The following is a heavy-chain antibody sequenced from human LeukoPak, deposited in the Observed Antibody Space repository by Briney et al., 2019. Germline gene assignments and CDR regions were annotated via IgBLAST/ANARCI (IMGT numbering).Heavy chain of an antibody. CDR1: DDSVRTGSYS. CDR2: IYFSGST. D-gene: IGHD5-12*01. Sequence: SETLSLTCTVSDDSVRTGSYSWSWVRQSPGTGLEWIGYIYFSGSTSYNPSLKSRVTISIYTSKNQFSLKLSSVTAADTAVYYCAREIIGAAIRRNPRGPYFDSWGQGTVVTVSS. V-gene: IGHV4-61*01. J-gene: IGHJ4*02. CDR3: AREIIGAAIRRNPRGPYFDS.